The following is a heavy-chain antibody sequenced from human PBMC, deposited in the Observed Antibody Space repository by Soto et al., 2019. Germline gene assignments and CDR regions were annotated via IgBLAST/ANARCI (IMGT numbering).Heavy chain of an antibody. CDR2: MNPNSGNT. CDR3: ARGRTERTWXXXWGYYYGMDV. Sequence: ASVKVSCKASGYTFTSYDINWVRQATGQGLEWMGWMNPNSGNTGYAQKFQGRVTMTRNTSISTAYMELSSLRSEDTAVYYCARGRTERTWXXXWGYYYGMDVWGQGTTVTVSS. J-gene: IGHJ6*01. CDR1: GYTFTSYD. V-gene: IGHV1-8*01. D-gene: IGHD1-1*01.